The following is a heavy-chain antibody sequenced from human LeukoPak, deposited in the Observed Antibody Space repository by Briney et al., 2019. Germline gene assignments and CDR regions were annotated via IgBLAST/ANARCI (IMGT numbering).Heavy chain of an antibody. V-gene: IGHV4-34*01. CDR2: INHSGST. J-gene: IGHJ3*02. CDR3: AKSNGYGLIDI. Sequence: SETLSLTCAVYGGSFSGYYWSWIRQPPGKGLEWIGEINHSGSTNYNPSLKSRVTMSVDTSKNQFSLKLNSVTAADTAVYYCAKSNGYGLIDIWGQGTMVTASS. D-gene: IGHD3-10*01. CDR1: GGSFSGYY.